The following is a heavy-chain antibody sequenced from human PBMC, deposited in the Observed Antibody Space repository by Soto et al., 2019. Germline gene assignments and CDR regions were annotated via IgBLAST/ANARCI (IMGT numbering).Heavy chain of an antibody. CDR3: ARLGVASHHFDH. Sequence: QVQLVESGGGLVKPGGSLRLSCAGAGFIFRDYFMTWIRQSPGKGLEWVADINIGGRMTHYADSVKGRFTMSRDNDKKSLYLQMDSLRVGDTAVYYCARLGVASHHFDHWGQGTLVTVSS. CDR2: INIGGRMT. V-gene: IGHV3-11*01. D-gene: IGHD2-15*01. J-gene: IGHJ4*02. CDR1: GFIFRDYF.